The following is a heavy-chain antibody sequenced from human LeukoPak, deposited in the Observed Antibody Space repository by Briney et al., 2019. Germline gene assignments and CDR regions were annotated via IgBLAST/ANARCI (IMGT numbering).Heavy chain of an antibody. V-gene: IGHV4-59*08. CDR2: IYYSGST. J-gene: IGHJ3*02. D-gene: IGHD4-17*01. CDR3: ARRTTTVTTLGAFDI. CDR1: GGSISSYY. Sequence: SETLSLTCTVSGGSISSYYWSWIRQPPGKGPEWIGYIYYSGSTNYNPSLKSRLTISVDTSKSQFSLKLSSVTAADTAVYYCARRTTTVTTLGAFDIWGQGTMVTVSS.